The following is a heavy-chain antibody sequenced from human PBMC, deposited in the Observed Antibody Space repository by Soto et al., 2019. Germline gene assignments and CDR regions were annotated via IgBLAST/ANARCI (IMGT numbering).Heavy chain of an antibody. J-gene: IGHJ4*02. CDR1: GGSISSSSYY. Sequence: QLQLQESGPGLVKPSETLSLTCTVSGGSISSSSYYWGWIRQPPGKGLEWIGSIYYSGSTYYNPSLKSRVTISVDTSKNQFSLKLSSVTASDTAVYYCARWTYYDFSSDYWGQGTLVTVSS. D-gene: IGHD3-3*01. V-gene: IGHV4-39*01. CDR3: ARWTYYDFSSDY. CDR2: IYYSGST.